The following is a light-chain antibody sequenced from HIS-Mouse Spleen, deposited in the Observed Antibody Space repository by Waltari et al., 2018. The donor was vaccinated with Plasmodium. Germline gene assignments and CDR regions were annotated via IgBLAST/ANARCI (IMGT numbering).Light chain of an antibody. CDR3: CSYAGSSTFVV. Sequence: QSALTQPASVSGSPGQSITISCTGTSSDVGSYNLVSWYQHHPGKAPKLMIYEGRKRASGVSNRFSGSKSGNTASLTISGLQAEDEADYDCCSYAGSSTFVVFGGGTKLTVL. CDR1: SSDVGSYNL. CDR2: EGR. V-gene: IGLV2-23*03. J-gene: IGLJ2*01.